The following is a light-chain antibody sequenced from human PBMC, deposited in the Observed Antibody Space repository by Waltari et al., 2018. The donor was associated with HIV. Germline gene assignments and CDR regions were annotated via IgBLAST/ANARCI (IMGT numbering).Light chain of an antibody. CDR3: QVWDSSSDHPYV. CDR2: DDR. J-gene: IGLJ1*01. Sequence: SFVLTQPPSISVAPGQTARITCGQDNIGSKSVHWYQQKPGQAPVLVVYDDRDRPSRIPGRFSGSNSGNTATLTISRVEAGDEADYFCQVWDSSSDHPYVFGSGTKVTVL. CDR1: NIGSKS. V-gene: IGLV3-21*02.